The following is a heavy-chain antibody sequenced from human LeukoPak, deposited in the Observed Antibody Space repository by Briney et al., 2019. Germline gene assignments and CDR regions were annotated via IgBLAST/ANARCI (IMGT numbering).Heavy chain of an antibody. CDR3: GRGGFGEPADY. Sequence: PSETLSLTCTVSGGSVSRSPYYWTWIRQPAGKGLEWIGHIFTTGPGSYNPSLRSRVTISRDTSKNEFSLSLNSVTAADTAVYYCGRGGFGEPADYWGQGTLVTVSS. J-gene: IGHJ4*02. CDR1: GGSVSRSPYY. CDR2: IFTTGPG. V-gene: IGHV4-61*09. D-gene: IGHD3-10*01.